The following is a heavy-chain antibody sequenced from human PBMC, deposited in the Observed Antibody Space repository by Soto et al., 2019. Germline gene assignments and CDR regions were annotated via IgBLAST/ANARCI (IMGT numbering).Heavy chain of an antibody. CDR3: ARELELRLGHGGWFDP. Sequence: QLQLQESGSGLVKPTQTLSLTCAVSGGSINSGGFSWSWIRQPPGKGLEWIGYIYHTGSTHYNPSLQSRVTISVDRSKNQFSLKLNSVTAADTAVYHCARELELRLGHGGWFDPWGQGTLVTVSS. J-gene: IGHJ5*02. CDR2: IYHTGST. CDR1: GGSINSGGFS. V-gene: IGHV4-30-2*01. D-gene: IGHD1-7*01.